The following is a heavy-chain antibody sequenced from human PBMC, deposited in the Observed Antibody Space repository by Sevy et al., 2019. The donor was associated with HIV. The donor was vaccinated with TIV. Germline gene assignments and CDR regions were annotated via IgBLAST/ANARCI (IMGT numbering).Heavy chain of an antibody. Sequence: GGSLRLSCAASGFTFSSYSMHWVRQAPGKGLEWVSYISSSSSTIYYADSVKGRFTISRDNAKNSLYLQMNSLKSDDTAVYYCTNNRGYCIDGVCGEYFDSWGQGTLVTVSS. V-gene: IGHV3-48*01. CDR1: GFTFSSYS. J-gene: IGHJ4*02. CDR2: ISSSSSTI. CDR3: TNNRGYCIDGVCGEYFDS. D-gene: IGHD2-8*01.